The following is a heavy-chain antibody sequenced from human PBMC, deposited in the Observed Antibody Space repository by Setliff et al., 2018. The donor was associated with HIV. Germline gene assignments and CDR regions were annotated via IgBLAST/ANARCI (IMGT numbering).Heavy chain of an antibody. CDR2: ISAYNGDT. V-gene: IGHV1-18*01. CDR3: ARDCESGWYPNWFDP. CDR1: GFTFNHYG. D-gene: IGHD6-19*01. Sequence: ASVKVSCKTSGFTFNHYGITWVRQAPGQGLEWMGWISAYNGDTKYSQTFQGRVTMTTDTSTATAFMELRSLRSEDTAVYYCARDCESGWYPNWFDPWGQGTLVTVSS. J-gene: IGHJ5*02.